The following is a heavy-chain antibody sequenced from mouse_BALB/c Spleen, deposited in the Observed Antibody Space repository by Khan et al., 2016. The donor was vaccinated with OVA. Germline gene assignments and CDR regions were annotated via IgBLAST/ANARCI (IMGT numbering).Heavy chain of an antibody. CDR1: GISITTGNYR. D-gene: IGHD1-1*01. V-gene: IGHV3-5*02. CDR2: IYYSGTI. J-gene: IGHJ1*01. CDR3: ARDYGSLYWYFDV. Sequence: VQLKQSGPGLVKPSQTVSLTCTVTGISITTGNYRWSWIRQFPGNKLEWIGNIYYSGTITYNPSLTSRTTITRDTSKSQFFLEMNSLTAEVTATYFCARDYGSLYWYFDVWGAGTTVTVSS.